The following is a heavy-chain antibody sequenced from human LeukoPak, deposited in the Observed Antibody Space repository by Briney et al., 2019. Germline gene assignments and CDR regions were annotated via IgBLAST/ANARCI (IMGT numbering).Heavy chain of an antibody. V-gene: IGHV3-7*03. D-gene: IGHD3-9*01. CDR3: ASGGYFDWRPLDY. CDR2: IKQDGIEK. Sequence: GGSLRLSCAASGFTFSRYWMSRVRQAPGKGLEWVANIKQDGIEKYYVDSVRGRLTISRDNVKNSLFLQMNSLRAEDTAVYYCASGGYFDWRPLDYWGQGTLVTVSS. CDR1: GFTFSRYW. J-gene: IGHJ4*02.